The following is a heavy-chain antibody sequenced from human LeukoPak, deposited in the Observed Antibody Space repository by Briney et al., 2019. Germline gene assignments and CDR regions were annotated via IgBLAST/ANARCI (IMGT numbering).Heavy chain of an antibody. CDR2: IIPIFGTA. D-gene: IGHD3-9*01. CDR1: GGTFSSYA. V-gene: IGHV1-69*05. J-gene: IGHJ3*02. Sequence: AASVKVSCKASGGTFSSYAISWVRQAPGQGLEWMGRIIPIFGTANYAQKFQGRVTITTDESTSTAYMELSSLRFEDAAVYYCARDMTGWATDAFDIWGQGTMVTVSS. CDR3: ARDMTGWATDAFDI.